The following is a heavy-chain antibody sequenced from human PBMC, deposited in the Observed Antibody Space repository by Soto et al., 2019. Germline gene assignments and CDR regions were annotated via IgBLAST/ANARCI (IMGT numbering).Heavy chain of an antibody. J-gene: IGHJ4*02. V-gene: IGHV5-51*01. CDR1: GYSFTSYW. CDR3: ARGSGSYAAGFDY. D-gene: IGHD1-26*01. Sequence: GESLKISCKASGYSFTSYWVAWVRQMPGKGLEWMGVFYPGDSDTRYSPSFQGQVTISGDKSISTAYLQWSGLQASDTAIYYCARGSGSYAAGFDYWGPGTLVTVSS. CDR2: FYPGDSDT.